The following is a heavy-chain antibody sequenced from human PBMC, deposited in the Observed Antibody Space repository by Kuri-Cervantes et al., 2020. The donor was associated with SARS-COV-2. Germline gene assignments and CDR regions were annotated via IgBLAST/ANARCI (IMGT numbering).Heavy chain of an antibody. CDR2: IYYSGST. D-gene: IGHD3-3*01. CDR1: GGSISSSSYY. V-gene: IGHV4-39*07. Sequence: SETLSLTCTVSGGSISSSSYYWGWIRQPPGKGLEWIGSIYYSGSTYYNPSLKSRVTMSVDTSKNQFSLKLSSVTAADTAVYYCARSYYDFWSGYENAYNWFDPWGQGTLVTVSS. CDR3: ARSYYDFWSGYENAYNWFDP. J-gene: IGHJ5*02.